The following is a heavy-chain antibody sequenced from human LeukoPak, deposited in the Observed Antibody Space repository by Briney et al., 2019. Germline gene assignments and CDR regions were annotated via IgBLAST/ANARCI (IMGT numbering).Heavy chain of an antibody. CDR2: ISGSGGST. D-gene: IGHD3-10*01. Sequence: GGSLRLSCAASGFTFSSYAMSWVRQAPGKGLEWVSAISGSGGSTYYADSVKGRFTISRDNSKNTLHLQMNSLRAEDTAVYYCAKGVYYGYEEYFQHWGQGTLVTVSS. J-gene: IGHJ1*01. CDR3: AKGVYYGYEEYFQH. CDR1: GFTFSSYA. V-gene: IGHV3-23*01.